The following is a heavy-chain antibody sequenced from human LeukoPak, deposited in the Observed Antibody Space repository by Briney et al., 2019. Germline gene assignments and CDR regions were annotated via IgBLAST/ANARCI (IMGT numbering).Heavy chain of an antibody. CDR3: AREMYYYDHGAFDI. CDR1: GFTFSSYW. J-gene: IGHJ3*02. CDR2: IKQDGSEK. D-gene: IGHD3-22*01. Sequence: GGSLRLSCAASGFTFSSYWTSWVRQAPGEGLEWVANIKQDGSEKYYVDSVKGRFTISRDNAKNSLYLQMNSLRAEDTAVYYCAREMYYYDHGAFDIWGQGTMVTVSS. V-gene: IGHV3-7*01.